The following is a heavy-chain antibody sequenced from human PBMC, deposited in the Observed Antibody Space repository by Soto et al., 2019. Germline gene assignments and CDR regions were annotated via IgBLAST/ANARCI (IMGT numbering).Heavy chain of an antibody. D-gene: IGHD2-15*01. Sequence: QVQLQESGPGLVKPSQTLSLTCTVSGGSISSGGYYWSWIRQHPGKGLEWIGYIYYSGSTYYNPSLESRVTISVDTSKNQFSLKLSSVTAADTAVYYCARQYCSGGSCSDDAFDIWGQGTMVTVSS. CDR2: IYYSGST. V-gene: IGHV4-31*03. J-gene: IGHJ3*02. CDR3: ARQYCSGGSCSDDAFDI. CDR1: GGSISSGGYY.